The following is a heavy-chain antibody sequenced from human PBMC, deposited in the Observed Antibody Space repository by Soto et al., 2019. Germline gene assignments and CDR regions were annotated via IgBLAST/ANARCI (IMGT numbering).Heavy chain of an antibody. J-gene: IGHJ4*02. CDR2: VSRDGVKK. Sequence: QVHVVESGGGVVQPGRSLRLSCAASGFIFSSHAMHWVRQAPGKGVEWVAFVSRDGVKKDYADSVKGRFTIARNNSKNTVLLKMRSLRVEQSAVYYCGRVLSAECIGASRFSTGFDHCNRVTQVTVSS. D-gene: IGHD2-15*01. V-gene: IGHV3-30*15. CDR1: GFIFSSHA. CDR3: GRVLSAECIGASRFSTGFDH.